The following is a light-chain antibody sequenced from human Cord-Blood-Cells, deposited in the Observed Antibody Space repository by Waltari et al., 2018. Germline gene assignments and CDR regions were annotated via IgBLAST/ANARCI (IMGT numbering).Light chain of an antibody. V-gene: IGKV3-20*01. CDR2: GAS. Sequence: EIVLTQSPGTLSLSPGERDTLSCRASQSVSSSYLAWYQQKPGQAPRLLIYGASSRATGIPDRFSSSGSGTDFTLTISRLEPEDFAVYYCQQYGSSPPITFGPGTKVDIK. CDR1: QSVSSSY. CDR3: QQYGSSPPIT. J-gene: IGKJ3*01.